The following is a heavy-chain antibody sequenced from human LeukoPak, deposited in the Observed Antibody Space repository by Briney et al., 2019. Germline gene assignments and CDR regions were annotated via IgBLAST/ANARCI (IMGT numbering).Heavy chain of an antibody. V-gene: IGHV4-34*01. CDR2: INHSGST. Sequence: SETLSLTCAVYGGSFSGYYWSWIRQPPGKGLEWIGEINHSGSTNYNPSLKSRVTISVDTSKNQFSLKLSSVTAADTAAYYCARGLSVLNAPTLGYCTNGVCYVVYYFDYWGQGTLVTVSS. CDR1: GGSFSGYY. J-gene: IGHJ4*02. D-gene: IGHD2-8*01. CDR3: ARGLSVLNAPTLGYCTNGVCYVVYYFDY.